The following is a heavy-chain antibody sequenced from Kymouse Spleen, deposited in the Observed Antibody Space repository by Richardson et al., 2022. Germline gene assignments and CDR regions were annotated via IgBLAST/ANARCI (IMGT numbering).Heavy chain of an antibody. D-gene: IGHD6-19*01. CDR2: IYYSGST. CDR1: GGSISSSSYY. V-gene: IGHV4-39*01. Sequence: QLQLQESGPGLVKPSETLSLTCTVSGGSISSSSYYWGWIRQPPGKGLEWIGSIYYSGSTYYNPSLKSRVTISVDTSKNQFSLKLSSVTAADTAVYYCARGRYSSGWYLFDYWGQGTLVTVSS. J-gene: IGHJ4*02. CDR3: ARGRYSSGWYLFDY.